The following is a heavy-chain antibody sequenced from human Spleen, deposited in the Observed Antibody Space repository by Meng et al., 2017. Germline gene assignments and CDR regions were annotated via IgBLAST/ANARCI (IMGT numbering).Heavy chain of an antibody. CDR3: ARGLGGLLDY. V-gene: IGHV4-39*07. Sequence: QLRLQESGPGLVKPSEALSLTCTLSDGSINSRTVYWGWIRQTPGKGLEWVGTVYYSGATYYTPSLRSRVTISVDKSKNQFSLKLSSVTAADTAVYYCARGLGGLLDYWGQGTLVTVSS. J-gene: IGHJ4*02. CDR2: VYYSGAT. CDR1: DGSINSRTVY. D-gene: IGHD7-27*01.